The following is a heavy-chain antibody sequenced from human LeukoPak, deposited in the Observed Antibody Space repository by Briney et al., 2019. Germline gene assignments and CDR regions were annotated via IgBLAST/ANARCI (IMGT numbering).Heavy chain of an antibody. D-gene: IGHD2-2*03. V-gene: IGHV3-33*01. CDR1: GFTFSSYG. Sequence: GGSLRLSCAASGFTFSSYGMHWVRQAPGKGLEWVAVIWYDGSNKYYADSLKGRFTISRDNSKNTLYLQMNSLRAEDTAVYYCARDHVDIVVVPAATEGYYYGMDVWGQGTTVTVSS. CDR3: ARDHVDIVVVPAATEGYYYGMDV. CDR2: IWYDGSNK. J-gene: IGHJ6*02.